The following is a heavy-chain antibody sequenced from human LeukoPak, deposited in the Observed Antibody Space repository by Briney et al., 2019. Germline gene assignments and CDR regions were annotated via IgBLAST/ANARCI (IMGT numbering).Heavy chain of an antibody. CDR2: INPYSGDT. D-gene: IGHD6-13*01. J-gene: IGHJ4*02. V-gene: IGHV1-2*06. CDR3: ARDQGSLTRSWYTGY. Sequence: ASVKVSCMASGYTFTGYHIHWVRQAPGQGLEWMGRINPYSGDTNFAQKLQGRVTMTRDTSITTAYMDLSSLTPDDTAVYFCARDQGSLTRSWYTGYWGQGTQVTVSS. CDR1: GYTFTGYH.